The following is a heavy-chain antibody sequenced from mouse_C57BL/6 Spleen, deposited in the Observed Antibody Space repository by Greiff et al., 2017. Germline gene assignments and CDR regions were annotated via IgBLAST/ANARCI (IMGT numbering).Heavy chain of an antibody. CDR2: ISSGGSYT. V-gene: IGHV5-6*01. J-gene: IGHJ2*01. CDR1: GFTFSSYG. CDR3: ARHEDYFDY. Sequence: EVKLVESGGDLVKPGGSLKLSCAASGFTFSSYGMSWVRQTPDKRLEWVATISSGGSYTYYPDSVKGRFTISRDNAKNTLDLQMSSLKSEDTAMYYCARHEDYFDYWGQGTTLTVSS.